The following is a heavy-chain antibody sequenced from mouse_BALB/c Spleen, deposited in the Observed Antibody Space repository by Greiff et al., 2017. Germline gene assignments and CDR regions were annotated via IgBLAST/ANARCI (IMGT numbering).Heavy chain of an antibody. CDR1: GYTFTSYW. Sequence: DLVKPGASVKLSCKASGYTFTSYWINWIKQRPGQGLEWIGRIAPGSGSTYYNEMFKGKATLTVDTSSSTAYIQLSSLSSEDSAVYFCARHYGNAMEDWGEGTWVTVSS. J-gene: IGHJ4*01. CDR2: IAPGSGST. D-gene: IGHD2-1*01. CDR3: ARHYGNAMED. V-gene: IGHV1S41*01.